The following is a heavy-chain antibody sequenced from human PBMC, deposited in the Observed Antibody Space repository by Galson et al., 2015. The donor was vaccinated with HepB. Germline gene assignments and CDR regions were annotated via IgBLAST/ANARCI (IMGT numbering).Heavy chain of an antibody. CDR3: ARSRDSDGHEYYFDY. Sequence: SVKVSCKASGYTFTTYYMHWVRQAPGQGLEWMGVIDPSGGSANYAQKFQGRVTVTRDTSTSTVYMDLRSLRSEDTAVYYCARSRDSDGHEYYFDYWGQGTLVTVSS. V-gene: IGHV1-46*03. J-gene: IGHJ4*02. CDR2: IDPSGGSA. D-gene: IGHD2-15*01. CDR1: GYTFTTYY.